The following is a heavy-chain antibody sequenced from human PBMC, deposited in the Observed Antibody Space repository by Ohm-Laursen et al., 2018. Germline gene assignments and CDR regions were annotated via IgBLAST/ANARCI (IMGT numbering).Heavy chain of an antibody. J-gene: IGHJ4*02. CDR1: GFTFSSDT. CDR2: ISNNGAGT. CDR3: VKGRLAGAFDY. V-gene: IGHV3-23*01. Sequence: SLRLSCAASGFTFSSDTMSWVRQAPGKGLAWVSSISNNGAGTYYADFVKGRFTTSRDNSKNTLYLQMNSLRAEDTAIYYCVKGRLAGAFDYWGQGTLVTVSS. D-gene: IGHD2-15*01.